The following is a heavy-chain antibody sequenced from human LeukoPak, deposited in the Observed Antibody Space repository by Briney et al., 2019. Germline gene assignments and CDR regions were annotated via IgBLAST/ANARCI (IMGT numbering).Heavy chain of an antibody. J-gene: IGHJ6*03. CDR2: ISPYYGNT. CDR1: GYTFTIYG. V-gene: IGHV1-18*01. D-gene: IGHD2-2*01. Sequence: ASVKVSCKASGYTFTIYGFSWVRQATGQGLEWMGWISPYYGNTKYAQKFQARVTMTTNTSTTIAYMELRSLRSDDTAVYYCARDAHCSSTSCFPYHMDVWGTGTPVTVSS. CDR3: ARDAHCSSTSCFPYHMDV.